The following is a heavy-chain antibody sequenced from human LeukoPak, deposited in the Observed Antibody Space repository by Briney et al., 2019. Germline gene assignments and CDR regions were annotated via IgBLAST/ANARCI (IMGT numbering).Heavy chain of an antibody. V-gene: IGHV3-23*01. Sequence: GGSLRLSCAASGFTFSNFAMNWVRQAPGKGLEWVSTISGSGDNTFYADSVKGRFTISRDNSKNTLYLQMNSLRAEDTAVYYCAKDCYDSSGYYPSDYWGQGTLVTVSS. D-gene: IGHD3-22*01. J-gene: IGHJ4*02. CDR2: ISGSGDNT. CDR3: AKDCYDSSGYYPSDY. CDR1: GFTFSNFA.